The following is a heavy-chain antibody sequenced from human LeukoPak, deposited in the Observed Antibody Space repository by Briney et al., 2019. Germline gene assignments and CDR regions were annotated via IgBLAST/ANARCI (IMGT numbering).Heavy chain of an antibody. CDR2: INHSGST. CDR1: GGSISSSSYY. J-gene: IGHJ4*02. CDR3: AGDNGLLYSWRSY. V-gene: IGHV4-39*07. Sequence: SETLSLTCTVSGGSISSSSYYWSWIRQPPGKGLEWIGEINHSGSTNYNPSLKSRVTISVDTSKNQFSLKLSSVTAADTAVYYCAGDNGLLYSWRSYWGQGTLVTVSS. D-gene: IGHD2-8*01.